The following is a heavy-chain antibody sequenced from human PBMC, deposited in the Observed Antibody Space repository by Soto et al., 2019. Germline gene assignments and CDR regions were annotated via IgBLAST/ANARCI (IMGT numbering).Heavy chain of an antibody. D-gene: IGHD2-2*02. CDR1: GCTFSSYT. CDR3: ARGTRGVVPAAIEWFDP. J-gene: IGHJ5*02. Sequence: SVKVSCKASGCTFSSYTISWVRQAPGQGLEWMGRIIPILGIANYAQKFQGRVTITADKSTSTAYMELSSLRSEDTAVYYCARGTRGVVPAAIEWFDPWGQGTLVTVSS. V-gene: IGHV1-69*02. CDR2: IIPILGIA.